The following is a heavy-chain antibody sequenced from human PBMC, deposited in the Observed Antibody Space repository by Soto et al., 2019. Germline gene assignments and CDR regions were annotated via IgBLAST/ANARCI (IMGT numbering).Heavy chain of an antibody. D-gene: IGHD3-3*01. J-gene: IGHJ6*02. CDR3: AREYYDFWSVTYSYYGMDV. CDR2: IFSSGTT. CDR1: GGSISRYY. V-gene: IGHV4-59*01. Sequence: SETLSLTCSVSGGSISRYYWSWIRQPPGRGLEWIGNIFSSGTTNYNPSLKSRVTISVDTSKNQVSLILNAVTVADTAVYYCAREYYDFWSVTYSYYGMDVWGHGTTVTVSS.